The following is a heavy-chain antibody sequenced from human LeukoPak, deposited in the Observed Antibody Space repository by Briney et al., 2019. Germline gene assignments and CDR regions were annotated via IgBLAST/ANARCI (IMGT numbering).Heavy chain of an antibody. J-gene: IGHJ4*02. V-gene: IGHV4-39*01. Sequence: PSETLSLTCTVSGVTISSSYYYWGWIRQPPGKGLEWIGSIYYSRSTHYNPSLKSRVTISVDTSKSQFSLKLSSVTAADTAVYYCARHYYDSSGYFLYYFDYWGQGTLVTVSS. CDR1: GVTISSSYYY. D-gene: IGHD3-22*01. CDR3: ARHYYDSSGYFLYYFDY. CDR2: IYYSRST.